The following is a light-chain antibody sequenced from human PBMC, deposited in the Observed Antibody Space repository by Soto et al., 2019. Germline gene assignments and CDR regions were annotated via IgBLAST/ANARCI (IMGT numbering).Light chain of an antibody. J-gene: IGKJ1*01. CDR3: VQPLESQPCT. Sequence: IVMPQSPLSLPVTPGAPSSTSCRSSQSLLHSNGYNYLNWFVQKPGQSAQLLIYLGAERASGVAGRISGSGSGTDFTLKISRGEADDDGINYDVQPLESQPCTFGQGTKVDIK. CDR2: LGA. V-gene: IGKV2-28*01. CDR1: QSLLHSNGYNY.